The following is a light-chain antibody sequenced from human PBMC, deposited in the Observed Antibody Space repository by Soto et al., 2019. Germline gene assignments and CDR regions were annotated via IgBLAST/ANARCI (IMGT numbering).Light chain of an antibody. CDR3: QQRSNLMYT. CDR2: DAS. CDR1: QSVSSY. V-gene: IGKV3-11*01. Sequence: EIVLTQSPATLSLSPGERATLSCRASQSVSSYLAWYQQKPGQAPRLLIYDASARATGIPARFSGSGSGTDXXLTXXSLEPEDFAXYYCQQRSNLMYTFGQGTKLEIK. J-gene: IGKJ2*01.